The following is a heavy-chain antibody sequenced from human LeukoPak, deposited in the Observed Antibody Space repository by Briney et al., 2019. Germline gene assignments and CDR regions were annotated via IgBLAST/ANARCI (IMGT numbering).Heavy chain of an antibody. CDR3: VRDYFPEQDGDSEHYLNI. V-gene: IGHV3-53*01. CDR2: LYRGGST. D-gene: IGHD2-21*01. J-gene: IGHJ4*02. CDR1: GFSVGNNY. Sequence: TGGSLRLSHEASGFSVGNNYMTSVRQAPGKGLEWVSVLYRGGSTIYADSVRGRFTISRDRDNNTLYLQMNDLRAEDTAVQYCVRDYFPEQDGDSEHYLNIWGQGSLVTVSS.